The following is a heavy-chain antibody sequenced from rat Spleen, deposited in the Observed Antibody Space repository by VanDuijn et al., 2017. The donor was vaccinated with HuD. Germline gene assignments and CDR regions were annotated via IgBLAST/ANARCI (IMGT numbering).Heavy chain of an antibody. CDR1: GFTFNNYW. Sequence: EVQLVESGGGLVQPGRSLKLSCVVSGFTFNNYWMTWIRQAPGKGLEWVASITNSGDNTYYPDSVKGRFTISRDNAKSTLYLQMNSLRSEDTATYYCTSRTGTWFAYWGQGTLVTVSS. CDR3: TSRTGTWFAY. D-gene: IGHD5-1*01. V-gene: IGHV5-31*01. CDR2: ITNSGDNT. J-gene: IGHJ3*01.